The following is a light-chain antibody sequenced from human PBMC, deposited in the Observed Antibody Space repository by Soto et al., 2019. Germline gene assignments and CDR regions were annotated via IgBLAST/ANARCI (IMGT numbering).Light chain of an antibody. J-gene: IGLJ1*01. CDR3: GTWDGSLNGGV. V-gene: IGLV1-51*01. CDR2: DND. Sequence: QAVLTQPPSVSVAPGQKVTISCSGSNSNIGKNFVSWYQQLPGTAPKLLIYDNDKRPSGIPDRFSGSKSGSSATLGITGLQTGDEADYYCGTWDGSLNGGVFGTGTK. CDR1: NSNIGKNF.